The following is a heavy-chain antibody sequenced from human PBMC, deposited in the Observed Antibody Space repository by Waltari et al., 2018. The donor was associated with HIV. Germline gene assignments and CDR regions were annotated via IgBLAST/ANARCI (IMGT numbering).Heavy chain of an antibody. D-gene: IGHD5-18*01. V-gene: IGHV3-73*01. Sequence: EVQLVESGGGLVQPGGSLKLSCAASGFTFSGSAMHWVRQASGKGLEWVGRIRSKTNSYATAYAASVKGRFTISIDDSKNTAYLQMNSLKTEDTAVYYCTFPSGYSYGTDFDYWGQGTLVTVSS. CDR3: TFPSGYSYGTDFDY. CDR2: IRSKTNSYAT. CDR1: GFTFSGSA. J-gene: IGHJ4*02.